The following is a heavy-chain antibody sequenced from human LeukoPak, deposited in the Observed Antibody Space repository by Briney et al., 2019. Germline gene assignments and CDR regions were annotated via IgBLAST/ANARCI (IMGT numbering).Heavy chain of an antibody. J-gene: IGHJ5*02. CDR1: GGSFSGYY. D-gene: IGHD2-15*01. CDR3: ARGGYCSGGSCYYNWFDP. Sequence: PLETLSLTCAVYGGSFSGYYWSWIRQPPGKGLEWIGEINHSGSTNYNPSLKSRVTISVDTSKNQFSLKLSSVTAADTAVYYCARGGYCSGGSCYYNWFDPWGQGTLVTVSS. V-gene: IGHV4-34*01. CDR2: INHSGST.